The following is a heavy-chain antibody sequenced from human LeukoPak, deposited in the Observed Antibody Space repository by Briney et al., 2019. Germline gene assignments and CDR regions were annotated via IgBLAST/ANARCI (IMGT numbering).Heavy chain of an antibody. D-gene: IGHD4-23*01. J-gene: IGHJ5*02. CDR2: INPNSGGT. Sequence: ASVKVSCKASGYTFTGYYMHWVRQAPGQGLEWMGWINPNSGGTNYAQKFQGRVTVTRDTSISTAYMELSSLTSDDTAVYYCARLNSSQRRLGNWFDPWGQGTLVTVSS. CDR1: GYTFTGYY. CDR3: ARLNSSQRRLGNWFDP. V-gene: IGHV1-2*02.